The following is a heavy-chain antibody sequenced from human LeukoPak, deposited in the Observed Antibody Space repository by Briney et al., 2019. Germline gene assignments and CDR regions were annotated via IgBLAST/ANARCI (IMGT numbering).Heavy chain of an antibody. CDR2: IYSSRST. CDR1: GGSISNNY. CDR3: ARDPGFSSGHGGWFDP. V-gene: IGHV4-4*07. Sequence: SETLSLTCTVSGGSISNNYWTWIRQPAGQGLEYIGRIYSSRSTHYNPSLNSRVTTSVDTSKNPFSLKPTSVTGADTGLYFCARDPGFSSGHGGWFDPWGQGTLVTVSS. D-gene: IGHD6-19*01. J-gene: IGHJ5*02.